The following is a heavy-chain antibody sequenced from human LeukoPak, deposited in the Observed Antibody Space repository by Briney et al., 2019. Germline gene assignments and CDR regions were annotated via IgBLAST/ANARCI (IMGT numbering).Heavy chain of an antibody. Sequence: PSETLSLTCTASGGSISSYYWSWIRQPAGKGLEWIGRIYTSGSTNYNPSLKSRVTMSVDTSKNQFSLKLSSVTAADTAVYYCARSGSGSYYAGNWFDPWGQGTLVTVSS. J-gene: IGHJ5*02. CDR1: GGSISSYY. CDR3: ARSGSGSYYAGNWFDP. CDR2: IYTSGST. D-gene: IGHD3-10*01. V-gene: IGHV4-4*07.